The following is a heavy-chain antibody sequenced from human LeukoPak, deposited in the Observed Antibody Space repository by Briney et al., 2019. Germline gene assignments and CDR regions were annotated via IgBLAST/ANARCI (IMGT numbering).Heavy chain of an antibody. V-gene: IGHV1-2*02. D-gene: IGHD3-9*01. CDR2: INPNSGGT. J-gene: IGHJ5*02. Sequence: GASVTVSCKASGYTFTGYYMHWVRQAPGQGLKWMGWINPNSGGTNYAQKFQGRLTMTRDPSTHTAYMELSRLRTDEPAMYYCASSYILTGCCRGYNWFDPWGRGALVTVAS. CDR1: GYTFTGYY. CDR3: ASSYILTGCCRGYNWFDP.